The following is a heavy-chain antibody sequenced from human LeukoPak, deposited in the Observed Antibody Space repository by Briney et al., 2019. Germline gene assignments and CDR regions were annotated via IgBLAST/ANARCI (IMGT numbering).Heavy chain of an antibody. Sequence: GGSLRLSCAASGFTFSNYAMSWVRQAPGEGPEWVSAISHDADITRYADSVKGRFTISRDNAKNSLYLQMNSLRAEDTAVYYCARLATHYDSSGYYSPYFDYWGQGTLVTVSS. CDR2: ISHDADIT. CDR1: GFTFSNYA. V-gene: IGHV3-23*01. D-gene: IGHD3-22*01. J-gene: IGHJ4*02. CDR3: ARLATHYDSSGYYSPYFDY.